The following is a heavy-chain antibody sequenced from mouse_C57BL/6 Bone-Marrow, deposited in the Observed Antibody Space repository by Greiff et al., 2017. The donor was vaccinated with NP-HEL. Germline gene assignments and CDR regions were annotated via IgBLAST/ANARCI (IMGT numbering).Heavy chain of an antibody. V-gene: IGHV3-6*01. Sequence: EVKLEESGPGLVKPSQSLSLTCSVTGYSITSGYYWNWIRQFPGNQLEWMGYISYAGSNNYNPSLKNRISITRDTSKNQFFLKLNSVTTEDTATYYCARAMIYYGNFDVWGTGTTVTVSS. D-gene: IGHD2-1*01. CDR3: ARAMIYYGNFDV. CDR2: ISYAGSN. J-gene: IGHJ1*03. CDR1: GYSITSGYY.